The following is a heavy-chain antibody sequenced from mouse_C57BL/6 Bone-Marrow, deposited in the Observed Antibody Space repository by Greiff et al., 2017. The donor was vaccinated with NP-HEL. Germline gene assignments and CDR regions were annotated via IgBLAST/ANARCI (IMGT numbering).Heavy chain of an antibody. CDR3: ARAFTQGEYYFDY. J-gene: IGHJ2*01. V-gene: IGHV3-6*01. CDR1: GYSITSGYY. Sequence: EVKLVESGPGLVKPSQSLSLTCSVTGYSITSGYYWNWIRQFPGNKLEWMGYISYDGSNNYNPSLKNRISITRDTSKNQFFLKLNSVTTEDTATYYCARAFTQGEYYFDYWGQGTTLTVSS. D-gene: IGHD1-1*01. CDR2: ISYDGSN.